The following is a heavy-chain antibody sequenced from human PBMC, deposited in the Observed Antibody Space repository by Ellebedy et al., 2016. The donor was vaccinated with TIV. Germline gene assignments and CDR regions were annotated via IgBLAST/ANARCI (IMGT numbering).Heavy chain of an antibody. CDR3: ARDPGGYSGYDVSGGGGDYYYYGMDV. Sequence: GGSLRLXXAASGFTFSSYAMHWVRQAPGKGLEWVAVISYDGSNKYYADSVKGRFTISRDNSKNTLYLQMNSLRAEDTALYYGARDPGGYSGYDVSGGGGDYYYYGMDVWGQGTTVTVSS. V-gene: IGHV3-30-3*01. D-gene: IGHD5-12*01. CDR1: GFTFSSYA. CDR2: ISYDGSNK. J-gene: IGHJ6*02.